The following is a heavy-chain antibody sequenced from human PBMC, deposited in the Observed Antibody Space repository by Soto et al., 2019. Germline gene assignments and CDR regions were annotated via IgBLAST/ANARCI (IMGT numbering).Heavy chain of an antibody. V-gene: IGHV5-51*01. D-gene: IGHD3-10*01. J-gene: IGHJ3*01. Sequence: GESLKISCKGSGYSFAGYRIGWVRQMPGKGLDWMGVIYPGDSDTRYSPSFHGQVTISADKSISTAYLQWSSLKASDTAMYFCATIQGVRGVFDGFNVWGQGTMVTVSS. CDR2: IYPGDSDT. CDR1: GYSFAGYR. CDR3: ATIQGVRGVFDGFNV.